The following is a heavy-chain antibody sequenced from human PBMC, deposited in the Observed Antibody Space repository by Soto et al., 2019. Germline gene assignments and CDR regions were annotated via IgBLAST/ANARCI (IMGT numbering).Heavy chain of an antibody. D-gene: IGHD3-22*01. CDR3: ARDRYYYDSSGYPPYGMDV. CDR2: IYHSGST. Sequence: QVQLQESGPGLVKPSGTLSLTCAVSGGSISSSNWWSWVRQPPGKGLEWIGEIYHSGSTNYNPSLKSRVTISVDKSKNQFSLKLSSVTAADTAVYYCARDRYYYDSSGYPPYGMDVWGQGTTVTVSS. J-gene: IGHJ6*02. V-gene: IGHV4-4*02. CDR1: GGSISSSNW.